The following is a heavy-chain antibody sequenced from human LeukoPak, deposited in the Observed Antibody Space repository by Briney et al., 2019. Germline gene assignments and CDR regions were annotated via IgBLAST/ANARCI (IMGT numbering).Heavy chain of an antibody. CDR3: ARDLTGDGNSYFDL. CDR1: GFTFSSYG. D-gene: IGHD7-27*01. Sequence: GSLRLSCAASGFTFSSYGMHWVRQAPGKGLEWVSYISTSSSTIYYADSVKGRFTISRDNAKNSLYLQMNSLRAEDTAVYYCARDLTGDGNSYFDLWGRGTLVTVSS. J-gene: IGHJ2*01. CDR2: ISTSSSTI. V-gene: IGHV3-48*04.